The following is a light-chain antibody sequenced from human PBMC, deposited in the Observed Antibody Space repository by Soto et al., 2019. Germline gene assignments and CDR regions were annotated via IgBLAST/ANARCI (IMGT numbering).Light chain of an antibody. J-gene: IGLJ2*01. CDR1: TSNIGSHS. Sequence: QSVLIQPPSVSGAPGQRVTIPCSGSTSNIGSHSVNWYKQLPGTAPKVVILSNNERPSGVPDRISGSKSGASASLAISGLQVEDEADYYCSAWDDSLNGHLVFGGGTKLTVL. CDR2: SNN. V-gene: IGLV1-44*01. CDR3: SAWDDSLNGHLV.